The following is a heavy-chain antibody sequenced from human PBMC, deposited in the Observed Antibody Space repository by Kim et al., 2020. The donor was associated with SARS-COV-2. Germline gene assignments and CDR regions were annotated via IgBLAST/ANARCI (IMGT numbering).Heavy chain of an antibody. CDR1: GFTFRSYS. J-gene: IGHJ6*01. CDR2: ISISSDYI. CDR3: ARDGGAFGIGYDTPGYY. V-gene: IGHV3-21*01. Sequence: GGSLRLSCAASGFTFRSYSMNWVRQAPGKGLEWVSSISISSDYIYYADSVKGRFTISRDNAKNSLYLQMNSLRAADTAVYYVARDGGAFGIGYDTPGYY. D-gene: IGHD3-3*01.